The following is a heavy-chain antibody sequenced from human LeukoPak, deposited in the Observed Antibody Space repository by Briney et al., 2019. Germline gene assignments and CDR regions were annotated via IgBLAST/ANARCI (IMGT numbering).Heavy chain of an antibody. D-gene: IGHD1-26*01. V-gene: IGHV4-4*07. CDR2: IFYNGAT. J-gene: IGHJ1*01. CDR3: AREERYTTSSGGH. Sequence: PSETLSLTCTVSGGSIRSYYWSWIRQPAGKGLEWIGTIFYNGATQFNPSLKSRVTLSVDTSRNQFSLRLTSVTAADTAVYYCAREERYTTSSGGHWGQGTLVTVSS. CDR1: GGSIRSYY.